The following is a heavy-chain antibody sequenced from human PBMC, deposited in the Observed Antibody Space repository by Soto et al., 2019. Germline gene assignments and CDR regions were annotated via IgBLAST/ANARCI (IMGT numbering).Heavy chain of an antibody. D-gene: IGHD5-12*01. CDR3: AHTRRDGYTRRFDY. CDR1: GFSLSTSGVG. J-gene: IGHJ4*02. Sequence: QITLKESGPTLVKPTQTLTLTCTFSGFSLSTSGVGVGWIRQPPGKALEWLALIYWDDDKRYSPSLKSRLTITKDTSKNQVVLTMTNMDPVDTATYYCAHTRRDGYTRRFDYWGQGTLVTVSS. V-gene: IGHV2-5*02. CDR2: IYWDDDK.